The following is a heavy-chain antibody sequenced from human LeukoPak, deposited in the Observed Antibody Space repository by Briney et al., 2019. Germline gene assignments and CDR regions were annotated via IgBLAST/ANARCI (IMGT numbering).Heavy chain of an antibody. Sequence: GGSLRLSCAASGFTFSSYEMSWVRQAPGKGLEWVSYISSGSTIYDADSVKGRFTFSRDNAKNSLYLQMNSLRAEDTAVYYCARESIAVAGAPFDYWGQGTLVTVSS. CDR3: ARESIAVAGAPFDY. J-gene: IGHJ4*02. D-gene: IGHD6-19*01. CDR2: ISSGSTI. V-gene: IGHV3-48*03. CDR1: GFTFSSYE.